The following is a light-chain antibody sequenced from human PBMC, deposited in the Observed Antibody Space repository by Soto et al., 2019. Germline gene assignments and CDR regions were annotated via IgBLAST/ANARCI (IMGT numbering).Light chain of an antibody. J-gene: IGKJ1*01. CDR3: QQRSEWPRT. CDR2: DAS. Sequence: EIVLTQSPATLSLSPGERATLSCRASQSISSSLAWYQQKPGQAPRLLIYDASTRATGFPARFSGSGSGTEFTLTFGSLEPEDFAVYYCQQRSEWPRTFGQGTKVDIK. CDR1: QSISSS. V-gene: IGKV3-11*01.